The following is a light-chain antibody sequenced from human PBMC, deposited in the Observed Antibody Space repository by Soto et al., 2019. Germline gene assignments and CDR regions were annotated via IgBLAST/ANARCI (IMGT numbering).Light chain of an antibody. CDR2: KAS. CDR3: QQYNSDSPT. J-gene: IGKJ1*01. V-gene: IGKV1-5*03. CDR1: QSISSW. Sequence: DSQKTQSASTLSASVGDRVTITCRASQSISSWLAWYQQKPGKAPKLLIYKASSLESGVPSRFSGSGSGTEFTLTISSLQTDDFATYYCQQYNSDSPTFGHGTKVDIK.